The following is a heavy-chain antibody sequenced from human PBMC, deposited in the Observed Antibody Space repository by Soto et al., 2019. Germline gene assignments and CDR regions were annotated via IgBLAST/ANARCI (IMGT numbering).Heavy chain of an antibody. Sequence: PSETLSLTCTVSGGSISSSSYYWGWIRQPPGKGLEWIGSIYYSGSTYYNPSLKSRVTISVDTSKNQFSLKLSSVTAADTAVYYCARQPLHGYFDLWGRGTLVTVSS. CDR1: GGSISSSSYY. V-gene: IGHV4-39*01. CDR2: IYYSGST. CDR3: ARQPLHGYFDL. J-gene: IGHJ2*01.